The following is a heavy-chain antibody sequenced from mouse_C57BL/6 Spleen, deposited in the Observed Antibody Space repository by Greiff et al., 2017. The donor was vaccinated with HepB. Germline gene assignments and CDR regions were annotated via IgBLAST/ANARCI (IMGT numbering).Heavy chain of an antibody. CDR2: IDPSDSYT. V-gene: IGHV1-69*01. CDR1: GYTFTSYW. J-gene: IGHJ3*01. Sequence: VQLQQPGAELVMPGASVKLSCKASGYTFTSYWMHWVKQRPGQGLEWIGEIDPSDSYTNYNQQFKGKSTLTVDKSDSTAYMQLSSLTSEDSAVYYGARGYYGSPAWFAYGGQGTLVTVSA. CDR3: ARGYYGSPAWFAY. D-gene: IGHD1-1*01.